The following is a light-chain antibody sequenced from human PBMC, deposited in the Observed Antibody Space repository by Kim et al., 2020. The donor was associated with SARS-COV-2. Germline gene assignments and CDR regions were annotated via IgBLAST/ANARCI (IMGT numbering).Light chain of an antibody. J-gene: IGLJ3*02. CDR3: QSYDSSLSGWV. CDR2: DNT. V-gene: IGLV1-40*01. CDR1: SSNIGAGYD. Sequence: RVTISCTGSSSNIGAGYDVHWYQQLPGTAPKFLIYDNTNRPSGVPDRFSGSKSGTSASLAITGLQAEDEADYYCQSYDSSLSGWVFGGGTQLTVL.